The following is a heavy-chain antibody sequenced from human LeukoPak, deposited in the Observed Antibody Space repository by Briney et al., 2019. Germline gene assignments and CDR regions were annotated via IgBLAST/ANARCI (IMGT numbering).Heavy chain of an antibody. CDR3: ARGFGSGSSLPFDY. CDR2: ISYSGANS. CDR1: GFTFSGSA. V-gene: IGHV3-23*01. Sequence: GGSLRLSCAASGFTFSGSAMSWVRQAPGEGLEWVSLISYSGANSYYTDSVRGRFTISRDNSKNTLFLQMNSLRADDTAVYYCARGFGSGSSLPFDYWGQGTLVTVSS. J-gene: IGHJ4*02. D-gene: IGHD3-10*01.